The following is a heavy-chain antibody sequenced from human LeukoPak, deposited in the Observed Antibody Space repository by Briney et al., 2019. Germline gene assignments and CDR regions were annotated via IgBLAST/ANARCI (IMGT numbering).Heavy chain of an antibody. J-gene: IGHJ5*02. Sequence: PSETLSLTCTVSGGSISSYYWSWIRQPPGKGLEWIGYIYYSGSTNYSPSLKSRVTISVDTSKNQFSLKLSSVTAADTAVYYCARVYDRDFGAHNWFDPWGQGTLVTVSS. D-gene: IGHD3-3*01. CDR2: IYYSGST. CDR3: ARVYDRDFGAHNWFDP. V-gene: IGHV4-59*01. CDR1: GGSISSYY.